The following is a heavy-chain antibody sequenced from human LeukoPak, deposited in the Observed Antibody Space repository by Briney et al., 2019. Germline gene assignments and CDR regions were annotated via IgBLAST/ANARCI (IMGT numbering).Heavy chain of an antibody. CDR3: ARGNGLTGDDAFDI. CDR2: IYYSGST. V-gene: IGHV4-59*08. J-gene: IGHJ3*02. Sequence: SQTLSLTCTVSGGSISSYYWSWIRQPPGKGLEWVGYIYYSGSTKYNPSLKSRVTISVDTSKNQFSLKLSSVTAADTAVYYCARGNGLTGDDAFDIWGQGTMVTVSS. D-gene: IGHD3-9*01. CDR1: GGSISSYY.